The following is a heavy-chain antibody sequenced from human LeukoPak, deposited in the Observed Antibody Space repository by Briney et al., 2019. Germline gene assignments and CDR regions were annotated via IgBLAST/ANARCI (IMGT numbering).Heavy chain of an antibody. CDR1: GFTVRSNC. V-gene: IGHV3-66*01. Sequence: GGSLRLSCAASGFTVRSNCVSCVRQAPGKGLEWGSDIYRGGSTYYADSVKGRFPISRDNSKITLYLQMTSLRAEDTAVYYCARGRVTYYYDSSGPNYFDYWGQGTLVTVSS. D-gene: IGHD3-22*01. CDR3: ARGRVTYYYDSSGPNYFDY. CDR2: IYRGGST. J-gene: IGHJ4*02.